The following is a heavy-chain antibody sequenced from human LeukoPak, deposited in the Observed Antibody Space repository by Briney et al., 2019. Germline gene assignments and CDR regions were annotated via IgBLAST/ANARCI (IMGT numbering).Heavy chain of an antibody. CDR1: GYTFTSYY. D-gene: IGHD5-24*01. Sequence: ASVKVSCKASGYTFTSYYMHWVRQAPGQGLEWMGIINISGGSRSYAQKFQGRLTTTRDTSTSTVYMELNSLRSEDTAVYYCARGARRWLQFKTSAGFDLWGQGTLVTVSS. V-gene: IGHV1-46*01. J-gene: IGHJ4*02. CDR2: INISGGSR. CDR3: ARGARRWLQFKTSAGFDL.